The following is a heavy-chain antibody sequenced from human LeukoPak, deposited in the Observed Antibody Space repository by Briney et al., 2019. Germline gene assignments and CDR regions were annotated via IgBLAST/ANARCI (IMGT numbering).Heavy chain of an antibody. Sequence: GGSLRLSCAASGFTFSSYAMSWVRLAPGKGLEWVSAISGSGGSTYYADSVKGRFTISRDNSKNTLYLQMNSLRAEDTAVYYCAKALAPLPSLYLFDYWGQGTLVTVSS. CDR3: AKALAPLPSLYLFDY. V-gene: IGHV3-23*01. CDR2: ISGSGGST. CDR1: GFTFSSYA. J-gene: IGHJ4*02. D-gene: IGHD3-16*01.